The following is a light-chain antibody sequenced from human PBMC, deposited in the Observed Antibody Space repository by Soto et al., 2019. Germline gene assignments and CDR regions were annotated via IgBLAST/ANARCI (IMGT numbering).Light chain of an antibody. CDR2: GAS. CDR1: QSVSNN. Sequence: EIVMTQSPATLSVSPGERATLSCRARQSVSNNLAWYQQKPGQAPRLLIYGASTRATGIPARFIGSGSGTEFTLTTSSLQYEDFAAYYCQQYNNWSPVTFGGGTKVETK. V-gene: IGKV3-15*01. CDR3: QQYNNWSPVT. J-gene: IGKJ4*01.